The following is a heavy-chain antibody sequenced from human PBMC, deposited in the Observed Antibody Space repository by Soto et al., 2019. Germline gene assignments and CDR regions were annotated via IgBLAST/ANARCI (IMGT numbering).Heavy chain of an antibody. CDR3: ARPYAYAFPSAMDV. Sequence: EVQLVETGGGLIQPGGSLRLSCAASGFTVSSNYMSWVRQAPGKGLEWVSVLYRGGTTYYADSVKGRFSISRDNSKNTLYLQMNSLRAEDTAVYYCARPYAYAFPSAMDVWGQGTTVTVSS. J-gene: IGHJ6*02. CDR1: GFTVSSNY. D-gene: IGHD2-2*01. CDR2: LYRGGTT. V-gene: IGHV3-53*02.